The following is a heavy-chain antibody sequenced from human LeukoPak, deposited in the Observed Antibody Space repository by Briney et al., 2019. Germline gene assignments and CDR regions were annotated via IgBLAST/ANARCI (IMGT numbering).Heavy chain of an antibody. CDR1: GFTFSSYE. V-gene: IGHV3-48*03. D-gene: IGHD3-22*01. CDR3: AKDRPNFYENSGHYYRRDGDS. CDR2: ISSSGSTI. J-gene: IGHJ5*01. Sequence: PGGSLRLSCAASGFTFSSYEMNWVRQAPGKGLEWVSYISSSGSTIYYADSVKGRFTISRDNSKNILYLQMNSLRAEDTAIYYCAKDRPNFYENSGHYYRRDGDSWGQGTLVTVSS.